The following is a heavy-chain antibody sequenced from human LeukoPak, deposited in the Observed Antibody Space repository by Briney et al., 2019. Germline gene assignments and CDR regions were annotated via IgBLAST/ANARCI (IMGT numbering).Heavy chain of an antibody. D-gene: IGHD3-10*01. V-gene: IGHV4-4*07. CDR1: GGSISSYY. CDR3: ARVQARDYYYYYYMDV. J-gene: IGHJ6*03. Sequence: SWTLSLTCTVSGGSISSYYWSWIRQPAGKGLEWIGRIYTSGSTNYNPSLKSRVTMSVDTSKNQFSLKLSSVTAADTAVYYCARVQARDYYYYYYMDVWGKGTTVTVSS. CDR2: IYTSGST.